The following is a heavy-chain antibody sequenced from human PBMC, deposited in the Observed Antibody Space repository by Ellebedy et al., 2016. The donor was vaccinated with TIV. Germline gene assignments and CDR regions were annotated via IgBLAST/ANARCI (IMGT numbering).Heavy chain of an antibody. V-gene: IGHV3-30-3*01. D-gene: IGHD3-22*01. CDR2: ISHDGSSQ. CDR1: GFTFDSYA. CDR3: GKEILVVVTPALDH. J-gene: IGHJ4*02. Sequence: PGGSLRLSCVASGFTFDSYAMHWVRQAPGKGLEWVAVISHDGSSQYYADSVKGRFTISRDNSKNTVYLQMSSLRAEDTAVYYCGKEILVVVTPALDHWGQGTLVTVSS.